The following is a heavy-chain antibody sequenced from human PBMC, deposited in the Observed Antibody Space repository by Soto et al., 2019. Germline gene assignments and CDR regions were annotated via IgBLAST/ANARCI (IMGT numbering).Heavy chain of an antibody. CDR1: GGSISSSNW. J-gene: IGHJ6*02. V-gene: IGHV4-4*02. CDR3: AREKGIAVAKGSPYYYYGMDV. D-gene: IGHD6-19*01. CDR2: IYHSGST. Sequence: SETLSLTCAVSGGSISSSNWWSWVRQPPGKGLEWIGEIYHSGSTNYNPSLKSRVTISVDKSKNQFSLKLSSVTAADTAVYYCAREKGIAVAKGSPYYYYGMDVWGQGTTVTVSS.